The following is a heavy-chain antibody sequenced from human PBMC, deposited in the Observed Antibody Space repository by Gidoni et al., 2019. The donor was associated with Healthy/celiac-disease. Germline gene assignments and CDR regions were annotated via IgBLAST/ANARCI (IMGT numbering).Heavy chain of an antibody. V-gene: IGHV3-23*01. CDR1: GFTFSSYA. J-gene: IGHJ4*02. D-gene: IGHD4-17*01. CDR3: AKDTVTTPLYYFDY. CDR2: ISGSGGS. Sequence: EVQLLESGGGLVQSGGSLRLACAASGFTFSSYAMSWVRQAPGKGLEWVSGISGSGGSKYADSVKGRFTISRDNSKNTLYLQMNSLRAEDTAVYYCAKDTVTTPLYYFDYWGQGTLVTVSS.